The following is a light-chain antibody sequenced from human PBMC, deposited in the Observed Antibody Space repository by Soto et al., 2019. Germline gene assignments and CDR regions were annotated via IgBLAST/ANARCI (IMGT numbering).Light chain of an antibody. V-gene: IGKV3-20*01. CDR3: QQYGSSPPLT. CDR1: QSVSSSY. CDR2: GAS. J-gene: IGKJ4*01. Sequence: RELTQAPCTPCLSPGERAPLSARASQSVSSSYLAWDQQKPGQAPRLLIYGASSRATGIPDRFSGSGSGTDFTLTISRLEPEDFAVYYCQQYGSSPPLTFGGGTKVDIK.